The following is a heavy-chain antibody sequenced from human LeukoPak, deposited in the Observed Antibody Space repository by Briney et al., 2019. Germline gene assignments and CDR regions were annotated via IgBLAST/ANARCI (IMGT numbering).Heavy chain of an antibody. CDR1: KFIFSSYW. CDR3: ARGTYYYEF. CDR2: MNQLGNEK. J-gene: IGHJ4*02. V-gene: IGHV3-7*04. D-gene: IGHD3-16*01. Sequence: GGSLRLSCAASKFIFSSYWMSWVRQAPGEGLEWVAYMNQLGNEKNYVDSVKGRFTISRDNAKNSLYLQMNSLRAEDTAVYYCARGTYYYEFWGQGTLVTVSS.